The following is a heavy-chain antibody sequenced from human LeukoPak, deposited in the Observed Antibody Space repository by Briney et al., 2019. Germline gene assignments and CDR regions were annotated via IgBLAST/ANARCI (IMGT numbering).Heavy chain of an antibody. CDR2: LSSDNYTI. J-gene: IGHJ5*02. Sequence: GGSLRLSCAASGITFSSYSMSWVRQAPGKGLEWISYLSSDNYTIYYADSVKGRFIISRDNAKDSLYLQMNSLRAEDTAVYYCARVAADGGGFDPWGQGTLVTVSS. D-gene: IGHD6-13*01. CDR1: GITFSSYS. V-gene: IGHV3-48*01. CDR3: ARVAADGGGFDP.